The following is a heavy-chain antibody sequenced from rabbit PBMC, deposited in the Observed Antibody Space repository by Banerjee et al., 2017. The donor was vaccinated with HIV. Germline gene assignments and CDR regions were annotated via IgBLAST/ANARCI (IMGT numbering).Heavy chain of an antibody. CDR3: AREHFGYDDYGDLLGNYGMDL. J-gene: IGHJ6*01. CDR2: IYAGSSGST. D-gene: IGHD2-1*01. Sequence: QSLEESGGDLVKPGASLTLTCTASGFSFSSSYYMCWVRQAPGKGLEWIACIYAGSSGSTYYASWAKGRFTISKTSSTTVTLQMTSLTAADTATYFCAREHFGYDDYGDLLGNYGMDLWGQGTLVTVS. CDR1: GFSFSSSYY. V-gene: IGHV1S40*01.